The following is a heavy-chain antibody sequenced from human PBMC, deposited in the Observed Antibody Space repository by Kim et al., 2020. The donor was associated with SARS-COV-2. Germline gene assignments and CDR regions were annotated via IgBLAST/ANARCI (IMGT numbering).Heavy chain of an antibody. Sequence: SETLSLTCSVSGDSISRFCWSWIRQPPGKGLEWIGYIFYTGSTSYNPSLKSRVTISLDSSNNQFSLNLTSVTAADTAMYYCARGRGTYGVYTFFDYWGQGTPVIVSS. J-gene: IGHJ4*02. CDR3: ARGRGTYGVYTFFDY. CDR1: GDSISRFC. V-gene: IGHV4-59*01. D-gene: IGHD4-17*01. CDR2: IFYTGST.